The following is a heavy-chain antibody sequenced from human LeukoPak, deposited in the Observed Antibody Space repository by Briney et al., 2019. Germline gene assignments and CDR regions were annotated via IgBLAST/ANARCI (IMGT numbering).Heavy chain of an antibody. CDR1: GFTFSNYA. CDR3: AKLQDFYDNSGYSYFDN. J-gene: IGHJ4*02. CDR2: ITGNALNT. D-gene: IGHD3-22*01. V-gene: IGHV3-23*01. Sequence: GGSLRLSCAASGFTFSNYAMSWVRQAPGKGLEWFSSITGNALNTYHADFIKGRFTISRDDSKNTLYLHLSSLRVEDTAVYYCAKLQDFYDNSGYSYFDNCGQGTLVTVSS.